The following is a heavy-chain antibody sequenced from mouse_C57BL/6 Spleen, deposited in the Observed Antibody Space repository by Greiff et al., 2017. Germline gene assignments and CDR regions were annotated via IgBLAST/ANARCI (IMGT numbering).Heavy chain of an antibody. V-gene: IGHV7-3*01. CDR1: GFTFTDYY. Sequence: EVKLQESGGGLVQPGGSLSLSCAASGFTFTDYYMSWVRQPPGKALEWLGFIRNKANGYTTEYSASVKGRFTISRDNSQSILYLQMNALRAEDSATYYCARDYYYAMDYWGQGTSVTVSS. CDR3: ARDYYYAMDY. J-gene: IGHJ4*01. CDR2: IRNKANGYTT.